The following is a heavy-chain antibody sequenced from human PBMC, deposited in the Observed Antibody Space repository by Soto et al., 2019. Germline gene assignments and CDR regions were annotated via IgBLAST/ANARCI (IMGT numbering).Heavy chain of an antibody. J-gene: IGHJ6*02. CDR3: ARGGGDRYYYYYGMDV. Sequence: QVQLQESGPGLVKPSGTLSLTCAVSGGSISSSNWWSWVRQPPGKGLEWIGEIYHSGSTNYNPSLKRRVTISGEKSKNQFSLKLSSVTAADTAGYYCARGGGDRYYYYYGMDVWGQGTTVTVSS. V-gene: IGHV4-4*02. CDR2: IYHSGST. D-gene: IGHD2-21*01. CDR1: GGSISSSNW.